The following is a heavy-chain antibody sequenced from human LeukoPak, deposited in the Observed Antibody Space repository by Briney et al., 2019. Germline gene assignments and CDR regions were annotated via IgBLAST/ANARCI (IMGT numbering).Heavy chain of an antibody. Sequence: ASVKVSCKASGYIFTSYDINWVRQAPGQGLEWMGWIYPKNDKTGYAEKFQGRVTMTTDMSTNTAFMEMKNLTSDDTAVYFCARKLSGYSSGWYPDYWGQGTLVIVSS. D-gene: IGHD6-19*01. V-gene: IGHV1-8*01. CDR3: ARKLSGYSSGWYPDY. J-gene: IGHJ4*02. CDR2: IYPKNDKT. CDR1: GYIFTSYD.